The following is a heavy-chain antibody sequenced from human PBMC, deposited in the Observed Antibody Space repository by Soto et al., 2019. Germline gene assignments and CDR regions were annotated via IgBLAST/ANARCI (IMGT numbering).Heavy chain of an antibody. V-gene: IGHV4-34*01. D-gene: IGHD1-26*01. Sequence: SETLSLTCAVYGGSFSGYYWSWIRQPPGKGLEWIGEINHSGSTNYNPSLKSRVTISVDTSKNQFSLKLSSVTAADTAVYYCARGRVGANWFDPWGQGTLVTVS. CDR2: INHSGST. CDR3: ARGRVGANWFDP. J-gene: IGHJ5*02. CDR1: GGSFSGYY.